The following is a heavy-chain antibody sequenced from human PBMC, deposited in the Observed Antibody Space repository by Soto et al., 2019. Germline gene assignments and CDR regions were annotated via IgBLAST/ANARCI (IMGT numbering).Heavy chain of an antibody. CDR1: GGSISSGDYY. Sequence: QVQLQESGPGLVKPSQTLSLTCTVSGGSISSGDYYWSWIRQPPGKGLEWIGYIYYSGSTYYNPSLKSRVTISVDTSKNHFSLKLSSVTAADTAVYYCARGGREYGSSWYLARFDPWGQGTLVTVSS. V-gene: IGHV4-30-4*01. CDR2: IYYSGST. J-gene: IGHJ5*02. CDR3: ARGGREYGSSWYLARFDP. D-gene: IGHD6-13*01.